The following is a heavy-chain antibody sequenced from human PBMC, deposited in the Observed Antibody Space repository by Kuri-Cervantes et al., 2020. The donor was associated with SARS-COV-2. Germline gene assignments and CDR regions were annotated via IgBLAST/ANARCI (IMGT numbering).Heavy chain of an antibody. D-gene: IGHD3-3*01. CDR1: GFTFSSYA. Sequence: GESLKISCAASGFTFSSYAMHWVRQAPGKGLEWVGRIKSKTDGGTTDYAAPVKGRFTISRDDSKNTLYLQMNSLKTEDTAVYYCTARGYYDFWSGYYTPYWGQGTLVTVSS. CDR2: IKSKTDGGTT. CDR3: TARGYYDFWSGYYTPY. V-gene: IGHV3-15*01. J-gene: IGHJ4*02.